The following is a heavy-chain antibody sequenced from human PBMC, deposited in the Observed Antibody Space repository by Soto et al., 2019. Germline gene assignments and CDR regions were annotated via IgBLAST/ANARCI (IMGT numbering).Heavy chain of an antibody. V-gene: IGHV3-30-3*01. CDR3: ARDPSPYTSGWYGIDF. Sequence: GGSLRLSCAASGFMFSAYAMLWVRQAPGKGLEWVAAMSYDGTNTYYADSVKGRFTISRDNSKNTLFLQMSSLTADDSAVYYCARDPSPYTSGWYGIDFWGLGTLVTVSS. CDR1: GFMFSAYA. J-gene: IGHJ4*01. D-gene: IGHD6-19*01. CDR2: MSYDGTNT.